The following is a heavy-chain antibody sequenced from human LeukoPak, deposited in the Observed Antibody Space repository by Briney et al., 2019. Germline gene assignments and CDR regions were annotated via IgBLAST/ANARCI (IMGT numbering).Heavy chain of an antibody. CDR3: ARDKGAAAGSDYYYGMDV. CDR1: GYTFTNYP. V-gene: IGHV1-3*01. Sequence: ASVKDSCKASGYTFTNYPIHWVRQAPGHRLEWMGWISAGNGNTKYSQKFKDRVTITRDTSASTAYMELSSLRSEDTAVYYCARDKGAAAGSDYYYGMDVWGTGTTVTVSS. J-gene: IGHJ6*04. D-gene: IGHD6-13*01. CDR2: ISAGNGNT.